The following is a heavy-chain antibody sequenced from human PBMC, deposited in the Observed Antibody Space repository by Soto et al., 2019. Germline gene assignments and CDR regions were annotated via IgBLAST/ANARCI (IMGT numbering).Heavy chain of an antibody. CDR3: ANRLGGYNGNDGYFDY. Sequence: QITLQESGPTLVNPTQTLTLTCSFSGFSLTTRPVGVGWSRQAPGKALEWLAFVYWDDDNRYRPSLKSRLTVIRDNSRNQVVLILTNLDPVDTAAYYCANRLGGYNGNDGYFDYWGQGTLVTVSS. CDR2: VYWDDDN. CDR1: GFSLTTRPVG. V-gene: IGHV2-5*02. D-gene: IGHD1-20*01. J-gene: IGHJ4*02.